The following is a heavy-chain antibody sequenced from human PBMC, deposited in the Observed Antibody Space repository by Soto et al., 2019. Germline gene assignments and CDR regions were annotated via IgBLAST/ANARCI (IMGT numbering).Heavy chain of an antibody. V-gene: IGHV3-7*03. CDR2: IKQDGNEK. CDR3: ACVSPSMGYSSIY. D-gene: IGHD6-19*01. Sequence: GESLKISCAASGFTFSDYLMTWVRQAPGKGLEWVATIKQDGNEKYYVDSVKGRFTISRDNAKNSLYLQMNSLKTEDTAVYYCACVSPSMGYSSIYWGQGTLVTVSS. CDR1: GFTFSDYL. J-gene: IGHJ4*02.